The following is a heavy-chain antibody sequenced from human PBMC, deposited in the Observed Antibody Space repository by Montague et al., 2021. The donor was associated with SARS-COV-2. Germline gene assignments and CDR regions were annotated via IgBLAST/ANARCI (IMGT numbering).Heavy chain of an antibody. CDR1: GGSVSSGNYY. V-gene: IGHV4-39*02. Sequence: SETLSLTCSVSGGSVSSGNYYWSWIRQPPGKGLEWIGSIYYGGSTYYNPSLKSRFTIPVDSSKNHFSLNLTSVTAADTAVYYCARHKDVSGWYEDAFDVWGPGTTVIVSS. D-gene: IGHD6-19*01. CDR3: ARHKDVSGWYEDAFDV. CDR2: IYYGGST. J-gene: IGHJ3*01.